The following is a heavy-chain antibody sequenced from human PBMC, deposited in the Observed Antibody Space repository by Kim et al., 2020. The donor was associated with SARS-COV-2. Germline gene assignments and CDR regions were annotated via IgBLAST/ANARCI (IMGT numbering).Heavy chain of an antibody. Sequence: THYADHVKGRFTISRDNSKNTLYLQMNSLRAEDTAVYYCARDGGNWFDPWGQGTLVTVSS. J-gene: IGHJ5*02. CDR3: ARDGGNWFDP. V-gene: IGHV3-30*01. D-gene: IGHD3-16*01. CDR2: T.